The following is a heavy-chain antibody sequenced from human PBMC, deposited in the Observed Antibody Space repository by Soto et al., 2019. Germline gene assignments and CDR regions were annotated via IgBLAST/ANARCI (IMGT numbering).Heavy chain of an antibody. D-gene: IGHD3-9*01. Sequence: EVQLVESGGGLVQPGGSLRLSCAASGFTFSSYSMNWVRQAPGKGLEWVSYISSSSSTIYYADSVKGRFTISRDNAKNSLYLQMNSLRDEDTAVYYCAGGGGFGWLTNWFDPWGQGTLVTVSS. V-gene: IGHV3-48*02. J-gene: IGHJ5*02. CDR2: ISSSSSTI. CDR1: GFTFSSYS. CDR3: AGGGGFGWLTNWFDP.